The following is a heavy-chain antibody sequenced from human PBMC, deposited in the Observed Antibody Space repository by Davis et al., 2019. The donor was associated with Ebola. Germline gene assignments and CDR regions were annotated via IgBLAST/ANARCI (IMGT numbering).Heavy chain of an antibody. J-gene: IGHJ5*02. CDR3: VRVVVAATSWFDP. D-gene: IGHD2-15*01. Sequence: SETLSLTCTVSGGSISSYYWSWIRQPPGKGLEWIGYIYYSGSTYYNPSLKSRVTISVDTSKNQFSLKLSSVTAADTAVYYCVRVVVAATSWFDPWGQGTLVTVSS. CDR1: GGSISSYY. CDR2: IYYSGST. V-gene: IGHV4-59*04.